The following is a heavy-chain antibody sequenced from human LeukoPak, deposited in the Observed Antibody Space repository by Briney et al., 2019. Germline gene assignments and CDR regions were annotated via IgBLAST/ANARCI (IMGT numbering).Heavy chain of an antibody. CDR2: TTSDESNK. D-gene: IGHD5-18*01. CDR1: GFSFSSYA. J-gene: IGHJ4*02. Sequence: PGGSLRLSCAASGFSFSSYAMHWVRQAAGKGLEWVAITTSDESNKHYADSVKGRFTISRDNSKDTLYLQMNSLRAEDTAVYYCERESGALRGYSFGLWGQGTLVTVSS. V-gene: IGHV3-30-3*01. CDR3: ERESGALRGYSFGL.